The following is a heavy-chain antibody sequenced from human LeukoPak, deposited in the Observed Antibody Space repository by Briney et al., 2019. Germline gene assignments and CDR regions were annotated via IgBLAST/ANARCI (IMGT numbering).Heavy chain of an antibody. CDR1: GGSFSGYY. D-gene: IGHD3-22*01. J-gene: IGHJ4*02. CDR3: ARGETYYYDSSGSSYYFDY. CDR2: ITHSGST. V-gene: IGHV4-34*01. Sequence: PSEALSLTCAVYGGSFSGYYWSWIRQPPGKGLEWIGEITHSGSTNYNPSLKSRVTISVDTSKNQFSLKLSSVTAADTAVYYCARGETYYYDSSGSSYYFDYWGQGTLVTVSS.